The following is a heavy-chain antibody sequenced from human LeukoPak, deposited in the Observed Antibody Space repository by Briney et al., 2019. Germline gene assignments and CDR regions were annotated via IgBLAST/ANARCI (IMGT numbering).Heavy chain of an antibody. CDR2: INWSGGST. CDR1: GFTFDDHA. V-gene: IGHV3-20*04. CDR3: ARVRCFSTNCYYYYLDV. J-gene: IGHJ6*03. D-gene: IGHD2-2*01. Sequence: GGSLRLSCAASGFTFDDHAMSWVRQGPGKGLEWVAGINWSGGSTGYVDSVKGRFTISRDNAKNSLYLQMNSLRAEDTAFYYCARVRCFSTNCYYYYLDVWGKGTTVTVSS.